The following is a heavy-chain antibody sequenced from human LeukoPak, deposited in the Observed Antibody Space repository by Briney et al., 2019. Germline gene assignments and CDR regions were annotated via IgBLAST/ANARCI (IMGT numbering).Heavy chain of an antibody. CDR1: GFTFIDAW. CDR2: IKSKTDGGTT. J-gene: IGHJ4*02. Sequence: PGGSLRLSCAASGFTFIDAWMNWVRQAPGKGLEWVGRIKSKTDGGTTDYAAPVKGRFTISRDDSKNTLYLQMNSLKSEDTAVYYCTTELDVRPNHYWGQGTLVTVSS. V-gene: IGHV3-15*01. CDR3: TTELDVRPNHY. D-gene: IGHD1-14*01.